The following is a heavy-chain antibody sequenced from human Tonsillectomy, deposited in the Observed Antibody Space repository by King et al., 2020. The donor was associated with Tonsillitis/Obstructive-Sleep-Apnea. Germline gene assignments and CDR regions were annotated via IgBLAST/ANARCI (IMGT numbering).Heavy chain of an antibody. D-gene: IGHD3-22*01. Sequence: VQLVESGGGLVQPGGSRRLSCAASGFTFSSYDMHWFRQATGKGLEWVSAIGTAGDTYYPGSVKGRFTISRENAKNSLYLQMNSLRAGDTAVYYCAREFLIGAFDPWGQGTLVTVSS. CDR2: IGTAGDT. V-gene: IGHV3-13*04. CDR3: AREFLIGAFDP. CDR1: GFTFSSYD. J-gene: IGHJ5*02.